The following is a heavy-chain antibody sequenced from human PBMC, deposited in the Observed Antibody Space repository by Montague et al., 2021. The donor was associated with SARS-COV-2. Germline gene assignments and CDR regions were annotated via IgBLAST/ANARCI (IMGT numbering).Heavy chain of an antibody. CDR3: TSGREGNYNVMDV. CDR1: GDSVSSNSAN. CDR2: TYYRSKWYN. Sequence: AISGDSVSSNSANWNWVRQSPSRGLEWLGRTYYRSKWYNDCAVSVRGRVTINPDTSKNQFSLQLNSVTPEDTAIYYCTSGREGNYNVMDVWGQGTTVTVSS. V-gene: IGHV6-1*01. D-gene: IGHD1-1*01. J-gene: IGHJ6*02.